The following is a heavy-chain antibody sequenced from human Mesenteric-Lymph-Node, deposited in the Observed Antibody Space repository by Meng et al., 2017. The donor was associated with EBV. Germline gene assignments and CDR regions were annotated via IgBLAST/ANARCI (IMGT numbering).Heavy chain of an antibody. CDR1: GGSIDSSNW. V-gene: IGHV4-4*02. D-gene: IGHD5-12*01. J-gene: IGHJ5*02. CDR2: IFHSGIT. CDR3: ATGERSGYVAH. Sequence: QVKRQGSGPGVVRPSGTLSLPCAVSGGSIDSSNWWSWVRQPPGKGLEWIGEIFHSGITNYNPSLKNRVIMSVDKSTNQFSLNLISVTAADTATYYCATGERSGYVAHWGQGTLVTVSS.